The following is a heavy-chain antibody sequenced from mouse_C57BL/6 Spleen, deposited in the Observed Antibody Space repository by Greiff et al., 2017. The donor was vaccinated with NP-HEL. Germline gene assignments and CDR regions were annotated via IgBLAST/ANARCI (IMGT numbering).Heavy chain of an antibody. J-gene: IGHJ4*01. V-gene: IGHV2-5*01. CDR1: GFSLTSYG. CDR2: ICRGGST. Sequence: VQLVESGPGLAQPSQSLSITCTVSGFSLTSYGVHWVRQSPGKGLEWLGVICRGGSTDYNAAFMSRLSITKDNSKSQVFFQLNSLQADDTAIYYCAKNGNYYAMDYWGQGTSVTVSS. CDR3: AKNGNYYAMDY.